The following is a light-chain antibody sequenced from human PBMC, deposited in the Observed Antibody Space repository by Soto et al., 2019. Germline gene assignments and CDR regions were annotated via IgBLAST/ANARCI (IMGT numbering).Light chain of an antibody. CDR3: IQHYSYPRT. V-gene: IGKV1-17*01. Sequence: DIQMTQSPSSLSAVVGDRVTITCRASQGIRNDLSWYQQKPGKAPKRLIYAASSLHSGVPSRFSGSASGTEFTLAIRGLQPEDFATYYCIQHYSYPRTFGQGTKVDIK. J-gene: IGKJ1*01. CDR2: AAS. CDR1: QGIRND.